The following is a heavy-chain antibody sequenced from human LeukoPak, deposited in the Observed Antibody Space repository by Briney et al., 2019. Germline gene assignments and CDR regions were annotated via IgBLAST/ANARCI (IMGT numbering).Heavy chain of an antibody. Sequence: GASVKVSCKVSGYTLTKLSMHWVRQAPGKGLEWMGGFDPEDGETIYAQKFQGRVTMTEDTSTDTAYMELSSLRSEDTAVYYCARSTQRWLQFSLSYGGQGTLVTVSA. CDR3: ARSTQRWLQFSLSY. CDR2: FDPEDGET. J-gene: IGHJ4*02. V-gene: IGHV1-24*01. CDR1: GYTLTKLS. D-gene: IGHD5-24*01.